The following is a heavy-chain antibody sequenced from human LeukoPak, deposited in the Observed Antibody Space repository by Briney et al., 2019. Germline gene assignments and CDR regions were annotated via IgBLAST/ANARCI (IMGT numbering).Heavy chain of an antibody. CDR1: GGTFSSYA. CDR3: ARVRYYDSSGYYPFDY. V-gene: IGHV1-69*13. Sequence: SVKVSCKASGGTFSSYAISWVRQAPGQGLEWMGGIIPIFGTANYAQKFQGRVTITADESTSTAYMELSSLRSEDTAVYYCARVRYYDSSGYYPFDYWGQGTLVTVSS. CDR2: IIPIFGTA. D-gene: IGHD3-22*01. J-gene: IGHJ4*02.